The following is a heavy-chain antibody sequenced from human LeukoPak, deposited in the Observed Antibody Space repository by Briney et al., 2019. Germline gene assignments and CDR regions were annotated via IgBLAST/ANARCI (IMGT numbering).Heavy chain of an antibody. Sequence: GGSLRLSCAASGFTFSDHYMDWVRQAPGKGLEWVGRTRNKTNSYTTEYAASVKGRFTISRDDSKNSLYLQMNSLKTEDTAVYYCARATPYYDILTGYYADAFDIWGQGTMVTVSS. CDR2: TRNKTNSYTT. V-gene: IGHV3-72*01. J-gene: IGHJ3*02. CDR1: GFTFSDHY. CDR3: ARATPYYDILTGYYADAFDI. D-gene: IGHD3-9*01.